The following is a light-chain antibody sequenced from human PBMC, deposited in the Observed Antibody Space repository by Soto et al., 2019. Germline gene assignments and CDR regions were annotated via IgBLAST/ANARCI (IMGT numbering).Light chain of an antibody. CDR1: SSDVGGYNY. V-gene: IGLV2-14*01. CDR3: SSYTSSSTPVV. J-gene: IGLJ2*01. Sequence: QSVLTQPASVSGSPGQSTTISCTGTSSDVGGYNYVSWYQQHPGKAPKLMIYDVSNRPSGVSNRFSGSKSGNTASLTISGLQAEDEADYYCSSYTSSSTPVVFGGGTKVTVL. CDR2: DVS.